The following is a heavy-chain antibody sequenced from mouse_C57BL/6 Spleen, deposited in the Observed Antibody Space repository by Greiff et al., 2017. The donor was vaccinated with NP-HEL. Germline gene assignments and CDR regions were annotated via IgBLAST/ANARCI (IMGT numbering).Heavy chain of an antibody. CDR2: ISYDGSN. Sequence: DVQLQESGPGLVKPSQSLSLTCSVTGYSITSGYYWNWIRQFPGNKLEWMGYISYDGSNNYNPSLKNRISITRDTSKNQFFLKLNSVTTEDTATYYCARQLRAGAMDYWGQGTSVTVSS. CDR3: ARQLRAGAMDY. D-gene: IGHD3-2*02. J-gene: IGHJ4*01. CDR1: GYSITSGYY. V-gene: IGHV3-6*01.